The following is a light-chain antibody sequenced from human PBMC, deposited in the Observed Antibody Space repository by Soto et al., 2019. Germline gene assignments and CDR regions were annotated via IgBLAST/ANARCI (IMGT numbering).Light chain of an antibody. CDR2: KAS. Sequence: DIQMTQSPSTLSASVGERVTITCRASQSISSWLAWYQQKPGKAPKLLIYKASSLESGVPPRFSGSGSGTEFTLTISSLQPDDFTTYYCQQYNSYSPWTFGQGTKVEIQ. J-gene: IGKJ1*01. CDR1: QSISSW. CDR3: QQYNSYSPWT. V-gene: IGKV1-5*03.